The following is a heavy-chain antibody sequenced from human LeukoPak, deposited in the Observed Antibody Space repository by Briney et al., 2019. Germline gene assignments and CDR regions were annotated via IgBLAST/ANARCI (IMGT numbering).Heavy chain of an antibody. Sequence: SETLSLTCTVSGGSISSSSYYWGWIRQPPGKGLEWIGSIYYSGSTYYNPSLKSRVTISVDTSKNQFSLKLSSVTAPDTAVYYCARRYSSGYHPWFDPWGQGTLVTVSS. CDR1: GGSISSSSYY. CDR2: IYYSGST. CDR3: ARRYSSGYHPWFDP. J-gene: IGHJ5*02. D-gene: IGHD3-22*01. V-gene: IGHV4-39*01.